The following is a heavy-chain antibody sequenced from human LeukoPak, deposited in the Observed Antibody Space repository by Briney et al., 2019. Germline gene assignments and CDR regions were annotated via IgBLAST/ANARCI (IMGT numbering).Heavy chain of an antibody. CDR3: AREKDIVVVVAATVPQYNWFDP. CDR1: GYTFTDYY. CDR2: INPNSGGT. Sequence: ASVKVSCKASGYTFTDYYMHWVRQAPGQGLEWMGWINPNSGGTNYAQKFQGRVTMTRDTSISTAYMELSRLRSDDTAVYYCAREKDIVVVVAATVPQYNWFDPWGQGTLVTVSS. J-gene: IGHJ5*02. V-gene: IGHV1-2*02. D-gene: IGHD2-15*01.